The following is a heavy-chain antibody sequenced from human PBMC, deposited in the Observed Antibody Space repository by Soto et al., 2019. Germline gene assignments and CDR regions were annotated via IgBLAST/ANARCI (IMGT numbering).Heavy chain of an antibody. CDR1: GFTFDDYA. Sequence: EVQLEESGGALVQPGRSLRLSCAASGFTFDDYAMHWVRQVLGKGLEWVSSISWNSGNIGYADAVKGRFTTSRAKAKNSLYLQMNSLRPEDTALYYCVRSKGGYSYGTPFDYWGQGTLVTVSS. CDR2: ISWNSGNI. D-gene: IGHD5-18*01. CDR3: VRSKGGYSYGTPFDY. V-gene: IGHV3-9*01. J-gene: IGHJ4*02.